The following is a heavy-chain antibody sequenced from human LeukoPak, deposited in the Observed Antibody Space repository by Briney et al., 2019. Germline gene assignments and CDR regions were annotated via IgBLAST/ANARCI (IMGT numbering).Heavy chain of an antibody. Sequence: SETLSLTCTVSGGSISSYYWSWIRQPPGKGLGWIGYIYYSGSTNYNPSLKSRVTISVDTSKNQFSLKLSSVTAADTAVYYCAGTIGHYYYGMDVWGQGTAVTVSS. CDR3: AGTIGHYYYGMDV. CDR2: IYYSGST. CDR1: GGSISSYY. V-gene: IGHV4-59*01. D-gene: IGHD3-16*01. J-gene: IGHJ6*02.